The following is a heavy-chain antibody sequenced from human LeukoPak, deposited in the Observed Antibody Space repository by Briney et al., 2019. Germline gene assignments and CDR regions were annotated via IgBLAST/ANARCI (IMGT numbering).Heavy chain of an antibody. J-gene: IGHJ4*02. D-gene: IGHD5-18*01. CDR3: ARDRWGYSYGGD. Sequence: PGGSLRLSCAASGFTFRSYEMNWVRQAPGKGLEWVANIKEDGSEKYYVDSVKGRFTISRDNAKNSLYLQMNSLRAEETAVYYCARDRWGYSYGGDWGQGTLVTVSS. CDR1: GFTFRSYE. CDR2: IKEDGSEK. V-gene: IGHV3-7*01.